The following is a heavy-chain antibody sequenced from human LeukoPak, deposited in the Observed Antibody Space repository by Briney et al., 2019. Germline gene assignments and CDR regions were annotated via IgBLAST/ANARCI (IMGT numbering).Heavy chain of an antibody. D-gene: IGHD5-12*01. CDR3: VITKGKWLQWVFDF. J-gene: IGHJ4*02. Sequence: ASVKVSCKVSGYTFTDYYMHWIRQAPGKGLAWMGLLDPEDGGTIYANNFQGRVAITADTSTNTAYMELDTLTSSDTALYYCVITKGKWLQWVFDFWGQGTLVTVSS. V-gene: IGHV1-69-2*01. CDR2: LDPEDGGT. CDR1: GYTFTDYY.